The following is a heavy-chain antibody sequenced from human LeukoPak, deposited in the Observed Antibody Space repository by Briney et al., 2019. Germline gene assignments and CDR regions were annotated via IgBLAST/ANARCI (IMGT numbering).Heavy chain of an antibody. CDR1: GFTFSNYW. D-gene: IGHD2-15*01. Sequence: GGSLRLSCAASGFTFSNYWVHWVRQAPGKGLEWVSVINKSGGSTYYADSVKGRFTISRDNSKNTLYLQMNSLRAEDTAVYYCAKDRWGSGGSGGGDYWGQGTLVTVSS. CDR2: INKSGGST. CDR3: AKDRWGSGGSGGGDY. J-gene: IGHJ4*02. V-gene: IGHV3-23*01.